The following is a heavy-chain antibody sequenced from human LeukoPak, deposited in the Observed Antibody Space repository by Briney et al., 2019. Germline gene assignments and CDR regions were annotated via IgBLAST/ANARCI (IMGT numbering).Heavy chain of an antibody. Sequence: ASVKVSCKAFGYTFTSQGISWARQAPGQGLDWMGWIGTYNGNTNYAQKFQGRVTMTTDTSTSTVYMELRSLRSDDTAVYYCARDVKFQVDYWGQGTLVTVSS. D-gene: IGHD2-21*01. CDR2: IGTYNGNT. CDR3: ARDVKFQVDY. V-gene: IGHV1-18*01. CDR1: GYTFTSQG. J-gene: IGHJ4*02.